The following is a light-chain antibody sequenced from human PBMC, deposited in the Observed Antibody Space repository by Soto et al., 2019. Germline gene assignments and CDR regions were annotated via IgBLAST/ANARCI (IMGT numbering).Light chain of an antibody. CDR2: KAS. J-gene: IGKJ1*01. CDR1: QSISSW. Sequence: DIQMTQSPSTLSASVGDRVTITCRASQSISSWLAWYQQNPGKAPNLLIYKASSLQSGVPSRFSGRGSGTEFTLTISSLQPDDFATYYCQQYNSYSPTFGQGTKVDIK. V-gene: IGKV1-5*03. CDR3: QQYNSYSPT.